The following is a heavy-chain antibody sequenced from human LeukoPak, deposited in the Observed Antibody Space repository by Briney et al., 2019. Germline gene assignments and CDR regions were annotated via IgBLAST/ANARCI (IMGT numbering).Heavy chain of an antibody. CDR3: ARARGSYFLAHDAFDI. J-gene: IGHJ3*02. CDR1: GYTFTSYY. D-gene: IGHD1-26*01. V-gene: IGHV1-46*01. Sequence: ASVTVSCKASGYTFTSYYMHWVRQAPGQGLEWMGLINPSGGSTSYAQKFQGRVTMTRDTSTSTVYMELSSLRSEDTAVYYCARARGSYFLAHDAFDIWGQGTMVTVSS. CDR2: INPSGGST.